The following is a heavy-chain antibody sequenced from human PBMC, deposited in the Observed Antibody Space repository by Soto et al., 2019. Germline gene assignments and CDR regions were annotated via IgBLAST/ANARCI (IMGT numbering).Heavy chain of an antibody. CDR2: IIPIFGTA. Sequence: QVQLVQSGAEVKKPGSSVKVSCQASGGTFSSYAISWGRQAPGQGLEWMGGIIPIFGTANYAQKFQGRVTITADKSTSTAYMEQSSLRTEDTAVYYCARDSARRGGYSVNDYWGQGTLVTFS. V-gene: IGHV1-69*06. J-gene: IGHJ4*02. CDR3: ARDSARRGGYSVNDY. D-gene: IGHD5-18*01. CDR1: GGTFSSYA.